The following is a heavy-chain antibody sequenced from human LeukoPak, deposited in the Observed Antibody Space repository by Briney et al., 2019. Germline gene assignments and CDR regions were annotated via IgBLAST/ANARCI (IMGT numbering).Heavy chain of an antibody. D-gene: IGHD5-12*01. CDR2: INHSGST. J-gene: IGHJ6*03. CDR1: GGSFSGYY. CDR3: ARANSGYDRMGLHYYYMGV. Sequence: PSETLSLTCAVYGGSFSGYYWSWIRQPPGKGLEWIGEINHSGSTNYNPSLKSRVTISVDTSKNQFSLKLSSVTAADTAVYYCARANSGYDRMGLHYYYMGVWGKGTTVTVSS. V-gene: IGHV4-34*01.